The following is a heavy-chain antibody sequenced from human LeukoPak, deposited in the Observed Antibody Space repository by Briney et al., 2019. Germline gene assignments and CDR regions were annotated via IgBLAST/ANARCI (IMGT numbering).Heavy chain of an antibody. CDR3: VGEFRGGYFDY. Sequence: ASVKVSCEASGYTFTNYYVHWVRQAPGQGLEWLGLINPNGISTNYAQRFQGRVTMTRDTSTGTVYMELSSLISDDTALYYCVGEFRGGYFDYWGQGTLVTVSS. CDR1: GYTFTNYY. J-gene: IGHJ4*02. V-gene: IGHV1-46*01. CDR2: INPNGIST. D-gene: IGHD3-10*01.